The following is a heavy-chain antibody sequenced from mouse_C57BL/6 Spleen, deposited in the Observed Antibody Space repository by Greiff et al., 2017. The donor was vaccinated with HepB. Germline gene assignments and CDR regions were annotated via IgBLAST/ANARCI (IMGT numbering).Heavy chain of an antibody. D-gene: IGHD3-3*01. Sequence: QVQLQQPGAGLVKPGASLKLSCKASGYTFTSYWMHWVKQRPGQGLEWIGMIHPNSGSTNYNEKFKSKATLTVDKSSSNAYMQLSSLTSEDSAVYYCAREGRGSRGYFDVWGTATTVT. V-gene: IGHV1-64*01. CDR2: IHPNSGST. CDR3: AREGRGSRGYFDV. J-gene: IGHJ1*03. CDR1: GYTFTSYW.